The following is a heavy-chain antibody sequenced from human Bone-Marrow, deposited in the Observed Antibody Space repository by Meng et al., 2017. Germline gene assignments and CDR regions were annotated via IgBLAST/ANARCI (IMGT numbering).Heavy chain of an antibody. V-gene: IGHV3-21*01. CDR3: ARDASWYAPFDY. CDR2: ISSSSSYI. D-gene: IGHD6-13*01. J-gene: IGHJ4*02. Sequence: EVQLAEAGGVLVKPGGSLSFSCAASGFTFSSYSMNWVRQAPVKGLEWVSSISSSSSYIYYADSVKGRFTISRDNAKNSLYLQMNSLRAEDTAVYYCARDASWYAPFDYWGQGTLVTVSS. CDR1: GFTFSSYS.